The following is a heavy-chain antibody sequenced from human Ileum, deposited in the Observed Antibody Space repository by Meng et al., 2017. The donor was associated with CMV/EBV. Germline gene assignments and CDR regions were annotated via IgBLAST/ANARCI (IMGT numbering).Heavy chain of an antibody. V-gene: IGHV3-49*04. D-gene: IGHD2-2*01. CDR2: IRSKAYGGTT. J-gene: IGHJ4*02. Sequence: GESLKISCSTSGLAFGEYAMSWVRQAPGKGLEWVGFIRSKAYGGTTEYAASVKGRFTVSRDDSKRTAYLQMDSLKTEDTAVYYCTGAGKYQLLDIDYWGQGTLVTVSS. CDR1: GLAFGEYA. CDR3: TGAGKYQLLDIDY.